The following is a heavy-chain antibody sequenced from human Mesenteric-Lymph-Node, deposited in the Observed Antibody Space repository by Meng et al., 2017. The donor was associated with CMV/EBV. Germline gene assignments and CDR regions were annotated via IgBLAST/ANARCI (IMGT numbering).Heavy chain of an antibody. CDR2: IYSGGSST. D-gene: IGHD3-16*01. Sequence: SCVASGFTFSSYTMIWVRQAPGKGLEWVSVIYSGGSSTSYAGSVKGRFTISRDNSKNTLHLQMNSLRADDTAVYYCTRSAGGNYFDYWGQGTLVTVSS. J-gene: IGHJ4*02. CDR3: TRSAGGNYFDY. V-gene: IGHV3-23*03. CDR1: GFTFSSYT.